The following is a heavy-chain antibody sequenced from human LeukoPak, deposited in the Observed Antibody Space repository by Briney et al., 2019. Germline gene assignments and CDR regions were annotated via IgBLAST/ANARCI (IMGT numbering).Heavy chain of an antibody. CDR1: GYTFTDYY. CDR2: IKPNSGGT. V-gene: IGHV1-2*02. J-gene: IGHJ5*02. D-gene: IGHD6-19*01. Sequence: GASVKVPCKASGYTFTDYYLHWVRQAPGQGLEWMGWIKPNSGGTNYAHKFQGRVTMTRDTSLNTAYMELNRLISDDTAVYYCAREPVTGTLNFFDPWGQGALVTVTS. CDR3: AREPVTGTLNFFDP.